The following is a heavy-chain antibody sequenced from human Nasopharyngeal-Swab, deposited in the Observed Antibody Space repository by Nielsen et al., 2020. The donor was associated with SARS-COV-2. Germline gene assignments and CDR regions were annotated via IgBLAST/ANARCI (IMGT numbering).Heavy chain of an antibody. CDR2: ISPGDSDT. Sequence: GESLKISCKGSGYRFLSHWVGWVRQMPGKGLEWMGIISPGDSDTRYSPSFQGQVTISADKSINTAYLQWSSLTASDTAVYYCARTAIEGGYYRGDAFDIWGQGTMVTVSS. V-gene: IGHV5-51*03. CDR1: GYRFLSHW. D-gene: IGHD3-22*01. J-gene: IGHJ3*02. CDR3: ARTAIEGGYYRGDAFDI.